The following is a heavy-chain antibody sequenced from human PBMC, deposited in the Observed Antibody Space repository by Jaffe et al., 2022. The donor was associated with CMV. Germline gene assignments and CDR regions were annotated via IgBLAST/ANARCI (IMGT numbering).Heavy chain of an antibody. J-gene: IGHJ5*02. D-gene: IGHD1-7*01. Sequence: QVQLQQWGAGLLKPSETLSLTCAVYGGSFSGYYWSWIRQPPGKGLEWIGEINHSGSTNYNPSLKSRVTISVDTSKNQFSLKLSSVTAADTAVYYCARGAVTGTTWPRGPWFDPWGQGTLVTVSS. CDR2: INHSGST. CDR3: ARGAVTGTTWPRGPWFDP. CDR1: GGSFSGYY. V-gene: IGHV4-34*01.